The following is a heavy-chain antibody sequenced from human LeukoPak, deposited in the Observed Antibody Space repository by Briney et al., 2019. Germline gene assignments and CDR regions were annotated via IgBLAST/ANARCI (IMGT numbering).Heavy chain of an antibody. CDR1: GFTFSSYE. CDR3: ARDSYNWNDGGRFDP. CDR2: ISSSGSTI. J-gene: IGHJ5*02. D-gene: IGHD1-20*01. Sequence: PGGSLRLSCAASGFTFSSYEMNWVRQAPGKGLEWVSYISSSGSTIYYADSVKGRFTISRDNAKNSLYLQMNSLRAEDTAVYYCARDSYNWNDGGRFDPWGQGTLVTVSS. V-gene: IGHV3-48*03.